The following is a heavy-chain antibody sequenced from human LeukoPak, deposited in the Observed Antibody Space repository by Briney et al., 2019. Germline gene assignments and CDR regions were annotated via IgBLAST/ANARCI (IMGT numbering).Heavy chain of an antibody. CDR3: ASAYYYDSSGHFDY. CDR2: IYYSGST. V-gene: IGHV4-30-4*08. J-gene: IGHJ4*02. Sequence: SETLSLTCTVSGGSISSSNYYWGWIRQPPGKGLEWIGYIYYSGSTYYNPSLKSRVTISVDTSKNQFSLKLSSVTAADTAVYYCASAYYYDSSGHFDYWGQGTLVTVSS. CDR1: GGSISSSNYY. D-gene: IGHD3-22*01.